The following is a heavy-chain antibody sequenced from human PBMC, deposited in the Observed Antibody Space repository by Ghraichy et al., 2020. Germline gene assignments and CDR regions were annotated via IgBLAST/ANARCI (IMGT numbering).Heavy chain of an antibody. CDR3: ASLMKLGTNWFDP. CDR1: GFSLITSGVG. J-gene: IGHJ5*02. V-gene: IGHV2-5*02. D-gene: IGHD3-16*01. CDR2: IYWDDHK. Sequence: SDPTLVKPTQTLTLTCTFSGFSLITSGVGVGWIRQPPGKALEWLALIYWDDHKEYSPSLKTRLTITKDTSKNQVVLTMSNVDPVDTGTYYCASLMKLGTNWFDPGGQGTLVTVSS.